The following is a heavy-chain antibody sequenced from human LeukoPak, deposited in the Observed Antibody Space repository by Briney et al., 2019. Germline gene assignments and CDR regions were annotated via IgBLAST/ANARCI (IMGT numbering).Heavy chain of an antibody. J-gene: IGHJ4*02. CDR2: ISSSGSTI. D-gene: IGHD1/OR15-1a*01. Sequence: GGSLRLSCAASGFTFSSYEMNWVRQAPGKGLEWVSYISSSGSTIYYADSVKGRFTISRDNAKNSLYLQMNSLRAEDTAVYYCARGYEQHYFDYWGQETLVTVSS. CDR1: GFTFSSYE. V-gene: IGHV3-48*03. CDR3: ARGYEQHYFDY.